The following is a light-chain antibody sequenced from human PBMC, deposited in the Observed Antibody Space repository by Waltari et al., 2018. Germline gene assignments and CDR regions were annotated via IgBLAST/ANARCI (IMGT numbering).Light chain of an antibody. J-gene: IGLJ2*01. Sequence: QSVLTQPPSASGTPGQRVTISCSGSSSNIGSNTVNWYQQLPGTAPKLLIYSNNQRPSGVHARFSGSKAGTSASLAISGLQSEDEADYYCAAWDDSLNGVVFGGGTKLTVL. CDR1: SSNIGSNT. CDR3: AAWDDSLNGVV. CDR2: SNN. V-gene: IGLV1-44*01.